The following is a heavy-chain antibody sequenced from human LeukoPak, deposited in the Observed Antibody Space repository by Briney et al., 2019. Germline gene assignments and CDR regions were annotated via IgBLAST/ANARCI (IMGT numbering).Heavy chain of an antibody. J-gene: IGHJ6*02. D-gene: IGHD6-13*01. CDR1: GFTFSSYS. CDR2: ISSSSSYI. Sequence: GGSLRLSCAASGFTFSSYSMNWVRQAPGKGLEWVSCISSSSSYIYYADSVKGRFTISRDNAKNSLYLQMNSVRGEDTAVYYCARGGVAAAGDYYDYGMDVWGEGTRVRVS. V-gene: IGHV3-21*01. CDR3: ARGGVAAAGDYYDYGMDV.